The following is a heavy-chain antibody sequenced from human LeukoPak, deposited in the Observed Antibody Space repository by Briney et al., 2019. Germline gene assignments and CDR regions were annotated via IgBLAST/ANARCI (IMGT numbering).Heavy chain of an antibody. D-gene: IGHD2-2*01. V-gene: IGHV4-59*08. CDR2: IYYSGST. CDR3: ARRAIVVVPAAPYYYYYMDV. J-gene: IGHJ6*03. Sequence: SETPSLTCTVSGGSISSYYWSWIRQPPGKGLEWIGYIYYSGSTNYNPSLKSRVTISVDTSKNQFSLKLSSVTAADTAVYYCARRAIVVVPAAPYYYYYMDVWGKGTTVTVSS. CDR1: GGSISSYY.